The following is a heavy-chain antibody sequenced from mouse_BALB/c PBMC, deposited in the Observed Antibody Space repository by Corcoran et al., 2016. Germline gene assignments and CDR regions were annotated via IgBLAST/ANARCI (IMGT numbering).Heavy chain of an antibody. D-gene: IGHD1-1*02. Sequence: EVQLQQSGAELVRPGALVKLSCKASGFNTKDYYMHWVKQRPEQGLEWIGWIDPENGNTIYDPKFQGKASITADTSSNTAYLQLSSLTSEDTAVYYCAYYGSWFAYWGQGTLVTVSA. J-gene: IGHJ3*01. CDR3: AYYGSWFAY. CDR1: GFNTKDYY. V-gene: IGHV14-1*02. CDR2: IDPENGNT.